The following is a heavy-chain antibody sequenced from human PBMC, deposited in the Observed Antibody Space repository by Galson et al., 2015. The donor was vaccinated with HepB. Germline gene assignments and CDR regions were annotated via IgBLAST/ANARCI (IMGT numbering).Heavy chain of an antibody. Sequence: SVKVSCKVSGYTLTELSMHWVRQAPGKGLEWMGGFDPEDGETIYAQKFQGRVTMTEDTSTDTAYMELSSLRSEDTAVYYCATDRVVVAAKGVYYYGMDVWGQGTTVTVSS. D-gene: IGHD2-15*01. V-gene: IGHV1-24*01. CDR1: GYTLTELS. J-gene: IGHJ6*02. CDR2: FDPEDGET. CDR3: ATDRVVVAAKGVYYYGMDV.